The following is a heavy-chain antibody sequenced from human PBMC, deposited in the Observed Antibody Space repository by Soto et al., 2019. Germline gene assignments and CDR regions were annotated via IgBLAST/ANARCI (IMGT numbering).Heavy chain of an antibody. CDR2: INHSGST. CDR1: GGSFSGYY. Sequence: QVQLQQWGAGLLKPSETLSLTCAVYGGSFSGYYWSWIRQPPGKGLEWIGEINHSGSTNYNPSLKSRLTIAVDTSKNQFSLKMSSVTAAEPAVYYCARESRHLVPWAACVPWGFDYWCQGTLVTVSS. V-gene: IGHV4-34*01. D-gene: IGHD6-6*01. J-gene: IGHJ4*02. CDR3: ARESRHLVPWAACVPWGFDY.